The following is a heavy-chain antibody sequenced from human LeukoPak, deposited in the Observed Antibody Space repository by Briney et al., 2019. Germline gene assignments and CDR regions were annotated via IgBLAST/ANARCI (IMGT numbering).Heavy chain of an antibody. D-gene: IGHD3-9*01. CDR2: IYYSGST. CDR3: ARGHRYGVDAFDI. CDR1: GGSISSYY. J-gene: IGHJ3*02. V-gene: IGHV4-59*01. Sequence: SEALSFTCTVYGGSISSYYWSWIRQPPGKGLEWIGYIYYSGSTNYNPSLKSRVTISVDTSKNQFSLKLSSVTAADTAVYYCARGHRYGVDAFDIWGQGTMVTVSS.